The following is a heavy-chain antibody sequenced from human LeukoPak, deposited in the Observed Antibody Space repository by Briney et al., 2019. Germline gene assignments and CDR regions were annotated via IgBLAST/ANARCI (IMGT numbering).Heavy chain of an antibody. J-gene: IGHJ6*03. CDR1: GYSISSGYY. V-gene: IGHV4-38-2*02. CDR3: ARLFGSRNQPYYYYYMDV. Sequence: SETLSLTCTVSGYSISSGYYWGWIRQPPGKGLEWIGSIYHSGSTYYNPSLKSRVTISVDTSKNQFSLKLSSVTAADTAVYYCARLFGSRNQPYYYYYMDVWGKGATGTTSS. D-gene: IGHD1-26*01. CDR2: IYHSGST.